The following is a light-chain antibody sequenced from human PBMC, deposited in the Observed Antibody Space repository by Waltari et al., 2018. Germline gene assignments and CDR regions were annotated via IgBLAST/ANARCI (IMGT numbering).Light chain of an antibody. CDR2: DVS. CDR1: RTDIGAYNF. V-gene: IGLV2-14*03. J-gene: IGLJ2*01. Sequence: QSALTQPASVSGSPGQSITLSCIGTRTDIGAYNFFSWYQQYPGKAPKLMIFDVSKRPSGVSDRFSASKSANTASLTISGLQAEDEADYYCSSYTNTNTFVLFGGGTKVTVL. CDR3: SSYTNTNTFVL.